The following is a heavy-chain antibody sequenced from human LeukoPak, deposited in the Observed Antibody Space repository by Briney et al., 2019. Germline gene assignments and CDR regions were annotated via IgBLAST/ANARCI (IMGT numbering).Heavy chain of an antibody. CDR2: MNPNNGNT. V-gene: IGHV1-8*03. J-gene: IGHJ3*01. CDR1: GYTFTTYD. CDR3: ARDYIRRGTIFGTREDAFDV. Sequence: ASVKVSCMASGYTFTTYDINWVRQATGQGLEWMGSMNPNNGNTDYAQKFQGRVTITRDTSISTAYMELSSLRSEDTAVYYCARDYIRRGTIFGTREDAFDVWGLGTMVTVSS. D-gene: IGHD3-3*01.